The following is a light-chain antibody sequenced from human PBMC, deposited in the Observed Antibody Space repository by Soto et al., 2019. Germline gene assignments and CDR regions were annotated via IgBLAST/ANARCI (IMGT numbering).Light chain of an antibody. CDR1: SSDVGGYNY. CDR3: SSYTSSSTLGYV. V-gene: IGLV2-14*01. J-gene: IGLJ1*01. Sequence: QSVLTQAASVSVSPGQSITISCTGTSSDVGGYNYVSWYQQHPGKAPKLMIYDVSNRPSGVSNRFSGSKSGNTASLTISGLQAEDEADYYCSSYTSSSTLGYVFGTGTKVTVL. CDR2: DVS.